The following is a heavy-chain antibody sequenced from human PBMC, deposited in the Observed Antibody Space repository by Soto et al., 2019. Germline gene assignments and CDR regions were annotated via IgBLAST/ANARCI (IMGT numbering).Heavy chain of an antibody. CDR3: AREGGDVVAVPAAIKY. CDR2: ITPKKGGT. D-gene: IGHD2-2*02. J-gene: IGHJ4*02. V-gene: IGHV1-2*02. Sequence: QVHLLQSGAEVRKPGASVKVSCKTSGFTFTGYYIHWVRQAPGQGLEWMGWITPKKGGTNYAQKFQGRVTRTRDTSISTAYMELTSLRSDDRAVYYCAREGGDVVAVPAAIKYWGQGTLVTVSS. CDR1: GFTFTGYY.